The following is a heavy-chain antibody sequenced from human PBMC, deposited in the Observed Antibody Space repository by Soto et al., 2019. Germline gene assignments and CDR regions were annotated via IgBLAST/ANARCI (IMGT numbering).Heavy chain of an antibody. CDR1: GGSVTNSSYY. CDR3: VSQRTTVITQASFVY. V-gene: IGHV4-39*01. J-gene: IGHJ4*02. Sequence: SETLSLTCTVSGGSVTNSSYYWGWIRQSPGKGLEWIGSVYYRGRSYSKSSVKSRVTISVDTSKNQFSLNLNSVTASDTAVYFCVSQRTTVITQASFVYWGKGALVTVPP. CDR2: VYYRGRS. D-gene: IGHD4-4*01.